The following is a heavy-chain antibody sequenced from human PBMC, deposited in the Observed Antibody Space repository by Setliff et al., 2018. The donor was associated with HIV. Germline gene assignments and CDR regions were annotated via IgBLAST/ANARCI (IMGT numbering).Heavy chain of an antibody. D-gene: IGHD6-6*01. CDR2: IKSKPDAGTA. V-gene: IGHV3-15*01. J-gene: IGHJ4*02. Sequence: GGSLRLSCAASGFAFSNAWMSWVRQAPGKGLEWVGRIKSKPDAGTADYAAPVEGRFTISRDDSKNTLYLQMNSLKTEDTAVYYCARHPTQYSSSSYIDYWGQGTLVTVSS. CDR1: GFAFSNAW. CDR3: ARHPTQYSSSSYIDY.